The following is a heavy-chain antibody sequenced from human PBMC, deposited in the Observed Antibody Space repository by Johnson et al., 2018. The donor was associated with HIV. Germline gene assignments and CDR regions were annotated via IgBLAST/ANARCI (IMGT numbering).Heavy chain of an antibody. Sequence: MPLVESGGGLVPPGGSLRLSCAASGFTFSSYAMHWVRQAPGKGLEWVAVISYDGSNKYYADSVKGRFTISRDNYKNTLYLQMISLRGEDTAVCYCARDGYSSSSFGAFDIWGQGTMVTVSS. CDR3: ARDGYSSSSFGAFDI. CDR1: GFTFSSYA. D-gene: IGHD6-6*01. V-gene: IGHV3-30*04. CDR2: ISYDGSNK. J-gene: IGHJ3*02.